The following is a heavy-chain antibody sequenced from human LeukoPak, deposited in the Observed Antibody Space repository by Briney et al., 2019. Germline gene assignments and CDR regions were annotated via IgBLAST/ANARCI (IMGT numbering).Heavy chain of an antibody. J-gene: IGHJ5*02. CDR2: FYTSGST. CDR1: GGSISSYY. V-gene: IGHV4-4*07. Sequence: PSETLSLTCTVPGGSISSYYWSWLRQPAGKGLEWIGRFYTSGSTNYNPSLKSRVTMSVDTSMNQFSLQLSSVTAADTAVYYCAREPTGRGGWFDRWGQGTLVTVSS. CDR3: AREPTGRGGWFDR. D-gene: IGHD3-9*01.